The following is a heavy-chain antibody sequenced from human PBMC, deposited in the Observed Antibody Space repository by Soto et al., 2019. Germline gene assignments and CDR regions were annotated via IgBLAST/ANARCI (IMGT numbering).Heavy chain of an antibody. J-gene: IGHJ4*02. V-gene: IGHV1-18*01. Sequence: ASVKVSCKASGYTFTSYGISWVRQAPGQGLEWMGWISAYNGNTNYAQKLQGRVTMTTDTSTSTAYMELRSLRSDDTAVYYCARVGGGSGWYLDPYYFDYWGQGTLVTVSS. CDR1: GYTFTSYG. CDR3: ARVGGGSGWYLDPYYFDY. D-gene: IGHD6-19*01. CDR2: ISAYNGNT.